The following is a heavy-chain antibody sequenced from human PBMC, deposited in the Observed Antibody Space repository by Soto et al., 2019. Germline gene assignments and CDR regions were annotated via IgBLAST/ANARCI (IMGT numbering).Heavy chain of an antibody. CDR1: GFTVSSNY. Sequence: EVQRVESGGGLVQPGGSLRLSCAASGFTVSSNYMSWVRQAPGKGLKWVSVIYTGGITYYADSVKGRFTISRDKSQNTLYLQMNSLRAEDTAVYYCARDSGYSEDYWGQGTMVTVSS. J-gene: IGHJ4*02. CDR2: IYTGGIT. CDR3: ARDSGYSEDY. D-gene: IGHD5-12*01. V-gene: IGHV3-66*01.